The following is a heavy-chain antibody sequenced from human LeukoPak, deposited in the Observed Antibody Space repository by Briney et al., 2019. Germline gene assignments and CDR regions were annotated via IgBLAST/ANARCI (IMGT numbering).Heavy chain of an antibody. CDR1: GYSFTSYW. V-gene: IGHV5-51*01. Sequence: GESLKISCKGSGYSFTSYWIGWVRQMPGKGLEWMGIIYPGDSDTRYSPSFQGQVTISADKSISTAYLQWSSLKASDTAIYYCARPYYDSSGYPYYFDYWGQGTLVTVSS. J-gene: IGHJ4*02. CDR2: IYPGDSDT. CDR3: ARPYYDSSGYPYYFDY. D-gene: IGHD3-22*01.